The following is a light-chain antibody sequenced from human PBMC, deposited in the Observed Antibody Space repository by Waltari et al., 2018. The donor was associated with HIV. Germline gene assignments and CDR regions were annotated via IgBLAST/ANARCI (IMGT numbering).Light chain of an antibody. CDR3: SSYAGARGGV. V-gene: IGLV2-23*02. Sequence: QSALTQSASVSESPRQSITISCSGTSSDIGSYNLVSWYQQHPGKAPKLIIYDVNKPPSGVSNRFSGSKSGNTASLTISGLQAEDEADYYCSSYAGARGGVFGGGTKLTVL. CDR2: DVN. CDR1: SSDIGSYNL. J-gene: IGLJ2*01.